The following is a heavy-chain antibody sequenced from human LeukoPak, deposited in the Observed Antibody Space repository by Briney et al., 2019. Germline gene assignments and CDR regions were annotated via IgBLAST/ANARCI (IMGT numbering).Heavy chain of an antibody. CDR2: FYTSGST. CDR3: ARDKMFTDAFDI. J-gene: IGHJ3*02. CDR1: GGSISSSSYY. D-gene: IGHD3-10*02. V-gene: IGHV4-61*02. Sequence: TSETLSLTCTVSGGSISSSSYYWNWIRQPAGKGLEWIGRFYTSGSTNYNPSLKSRLTMSLDTSTNQFSLKLSSVTAADTAVYYCARDKMFTDAFDIWGQGTTVTVSS.